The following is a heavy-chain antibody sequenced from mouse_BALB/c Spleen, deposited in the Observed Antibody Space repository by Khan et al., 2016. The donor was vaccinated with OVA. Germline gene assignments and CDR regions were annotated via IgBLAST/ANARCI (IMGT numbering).Heavy chain of an antibody. CDR3: ARLAYYYDSEGFAY. V-gene: IGHV5-6*01. Sequence: EVELVESGGDLVKPGGSLKLSCAASGFTFSTYGMSWVRQTPDNRLEWVATVSTGGSYTYYPDSVKGRFTISRDNAKNTLYLQMRSLKSEDTAMFYCARLAYYYDSEGFAYWGQGTLVTVSA. D-gene: IGHD1-1*01. CDR2: VSTGGSYT. CDR1: GFTFSTYG. J-gene: IGHJ3*01.